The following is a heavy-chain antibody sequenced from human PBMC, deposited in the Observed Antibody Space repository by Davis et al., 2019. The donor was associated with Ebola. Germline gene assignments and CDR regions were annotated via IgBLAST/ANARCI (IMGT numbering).Heavy chain of an antibody. CDR3: ARGVGVTPYGMDV. J-gene: IGHJ6*02. CDR1: GYTFSSYG. D-gene: IGHD1-26*01. CDR2: INPSGGST. V-gene: IGHV1-46*03. Sequence: ASVKVSCKASGYTFSSYGISWVRQAPGQGLEWMGIINPSGGSTSYAQKFQGRVTMTRDTSTSTVYMELSSLRSEDTAVYYCARGVGVTPYGMDVWGQGTTVTVSS.